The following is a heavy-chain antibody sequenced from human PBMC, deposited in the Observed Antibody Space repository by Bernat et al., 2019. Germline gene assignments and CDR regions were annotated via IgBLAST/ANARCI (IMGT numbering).Heavy chain of an antibody. Sequence: QVQLVQSGAEVKKPGALVKVSCKASGYTFTGYYMHWVRQAPGQGLEWMGRINPNSGGTNYAQKFQGRVTMTRDTSISTAYMELSRLRSDDTAVYYCARMVQGVIITGFDCWGQGTLVTVSS. J-gene: IGHJ4*02. D-gene: IGHD3-10*01. CDR2: INPNSGGT. CDR3: ARMVQGVIITGFDC. CDR1: GYTFTGYY. V-gene: IGHV1-2*06.